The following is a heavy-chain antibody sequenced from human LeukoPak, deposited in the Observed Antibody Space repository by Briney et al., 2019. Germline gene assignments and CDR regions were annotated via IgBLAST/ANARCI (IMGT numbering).Heavy chain of an antibody. CDR1: RFTFSDYG. D-gene: IGHD1-26*01. CDR3: AREVGTPQAFDI. V-gene: IGHV3-48*01. J-gene: IGHJ3*02. CDR2: INSRSSTI. Sequence: GGSLRLSCAASRFTFSDYGVNWVRQAPGKGLEWVSYINSRSSTIYYADSVRGRFTISRDNAKNSLYLQMNSLKAEDTAIYYCAREVGTPQAFDIWGQGTMVTVS.